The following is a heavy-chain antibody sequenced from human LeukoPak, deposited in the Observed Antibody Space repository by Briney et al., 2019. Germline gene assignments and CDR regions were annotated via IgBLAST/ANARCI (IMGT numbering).Heavy chain of an antibody. D-gene: IGHD3-3*01. Sequence: SETLSLTCAVYGGSFSGYYWSWIRQPPGKGLEWIGEINHSGSTNYNPSLKSRVTMSVDTSKNQFSLKLSSVTAADTAVYSCARELGGYYENWFDPWGQGTLVTVSS. CDR2: INHSGST. J-gene: IGHJ5*02. CDR3: ARELGGYYENWFDP. V-gene: IGHV4-34*01. CDR1: GGSFSGYY.